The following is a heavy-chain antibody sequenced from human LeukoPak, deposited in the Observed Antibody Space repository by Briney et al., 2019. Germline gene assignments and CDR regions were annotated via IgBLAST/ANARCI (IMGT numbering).Heavy chain of an antibody. Sequence: ASVKVSCKASGYTFTGYYMHWVRQAPGQGLEWMGWINPNSGGTSYAQKFQGWVTMTRDTSISTAYMELSRLRSDDTAVYYCARDYYGSGSYYRWSDPWGQGTLVTVSS. CDR2: INPNSGGT. CDR1: GYTFTGYY. CDR3: ARDYYGSGSYYRWSDP. D-gene: IGHD3-10*01. V-gene: IGHV1-2*04. J-gene: IGHJ5*02.